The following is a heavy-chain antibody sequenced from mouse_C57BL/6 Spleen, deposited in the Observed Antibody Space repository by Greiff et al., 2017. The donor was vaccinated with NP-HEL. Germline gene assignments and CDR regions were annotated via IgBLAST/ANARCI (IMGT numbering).Heavy chain of an antibody. V-gene: IGHV1-82*01. Sequence: VQLQQSGPELVKPGASVKISCKASGYAFSSSWMNWVKQRPGKGLEWIGRIYPGDGDTNYNGKFKGKATLTADKSSSTAYMQLSSLTSEDSAVYCCARGYYGSSYYFDYWGQGTTLTVSS. J-gene: IGHJ2*01. D-gene: IGHD1-1*01. CDR2: IYPGDGDT. CDR1: GYAFSSSW. CDR3: ARGYYGSSYYFDY.